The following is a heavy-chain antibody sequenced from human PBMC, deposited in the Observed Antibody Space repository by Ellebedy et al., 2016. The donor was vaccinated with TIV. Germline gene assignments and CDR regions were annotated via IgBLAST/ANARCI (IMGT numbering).Heavy chain of an antibody. J-gene: IGHJ6*02. CDR3: ARDWGSWLVHSYYYYGMDV. CDR1: GFTVNSNY. V-gene: IGHV3-66*01. CDR2: IYSGGST. D-gene: IGHD6-19*01. Sequence: GESLKISCAASGFTVNSNYMSWVRQAPGKGLEWVSVIYSGGSTYYADSVKGRFTISRDNSKNTLYLQMNSLRAEDTAVYYCARDWGSWLVHSYYYYGMDVWGQGTTVTVSS.